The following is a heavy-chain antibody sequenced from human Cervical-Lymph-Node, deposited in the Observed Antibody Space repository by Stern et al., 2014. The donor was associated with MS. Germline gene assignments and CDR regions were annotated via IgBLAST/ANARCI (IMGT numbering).Heavy chain of an antibody. CDR3: ARAYFDSYGLDV. V-gene: IGHV1-18*04. J-gene: IGHJ6*02. Sequence: VQLVQSGADVKKPGASVKVSCKASSYTFSSYGIAWGRQAPGQGLEWMGWISGYDGDTNYAPKLQGRVTLTTDPSTRTAYMEIRSLRFDDTAVYYCARAYFDSYGLDVWGQGTTVTVSS. CDR1: SYTFSSYG. CDR2: ISGYDGDT. D-gene: IGHD3-9*01.